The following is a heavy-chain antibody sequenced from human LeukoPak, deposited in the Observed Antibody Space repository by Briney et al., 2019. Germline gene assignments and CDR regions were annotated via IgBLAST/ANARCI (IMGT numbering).Heavy chain of an antibody. Sequence: GGSLRLSCAASGFTFSTYWMSWVRQAPGKGLEWVSYISSSSSTIFYAESVKGRFIISRDNANNSLYLQMTSLRDEDTAVYYCARDLIVVVPAVDSYYYGMDVWGQGTTVTVSS. CDR2: ISSSSSTI. CDR1: GFTFSTYW. J-gene: IGHJ6*02. V-gene: IGHV3-48*02. D-gene: IGHD2-2*01. CDR3: ARDLIVVVPAVDSYYYGMDV.